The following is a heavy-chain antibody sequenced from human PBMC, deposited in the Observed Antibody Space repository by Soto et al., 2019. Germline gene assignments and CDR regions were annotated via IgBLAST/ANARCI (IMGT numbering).Heavy chain of an antibody. D-gene: IGHD3-10*01. Sequence: SETLSLTCTVSGGSIVSGLYYWIWIRQHPGKGLEWIGYISDSGTTYYSPSLQSRLSMSVDTSNNNFSLELASVTAADTAVYYCATSVRAGRWFDSWGPGNLVTVSS. CDR2: ISDSGTT. V-gene: IGHV4-31*03. J-gene: IGHJ5*01. CDR3: ATSVRAGRWFDS. CDR1: GGSIVSGLYY.